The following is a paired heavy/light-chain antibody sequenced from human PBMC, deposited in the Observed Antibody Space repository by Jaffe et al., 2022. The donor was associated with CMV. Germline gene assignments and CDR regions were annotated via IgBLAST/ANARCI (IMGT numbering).Light chain of an antibody. J-gene: IGKJ1*01. CDR1: QSVTSNY. CDR2: GAS. CDR3: QQYGTSPGT. V-gene: IGKV3-20*01. Sequence: EIVLTQSPGTLSLAPGERATLSCRASQSVTSNYLAWYQQKPGQAPRLLIYGASSRVTGIPDRFSGSGSGADFTLTITRLEPEDSAVFYCQQYGTSPGTFGQGTKVEIK.
Heavy chain of an antibody. V-gene: IGHV1-2*02. J-gene: IGHJ4*02. D-gene: IGHD6-25*01. CDR2: INPNTGAT. CDR1: GYTFTAYY. Sequence: QVQLIQSGAEVKKPGASARVSCEASGYTFTAYYMHWMRQAPGQGLEWMGWINPNTGATNFAQKFQGRVTMTTDTSINTSYLELSRLESDDTAVYYCARAIRAAYYFDSWGQGTLVAVSS. CDR3: ARAIRAAYYFDS.